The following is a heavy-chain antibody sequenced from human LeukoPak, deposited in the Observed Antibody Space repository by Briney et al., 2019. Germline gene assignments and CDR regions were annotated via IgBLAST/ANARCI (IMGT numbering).Heavy chain of an antibody. V-gene: IGHV1-58*01. D-gene: IGHD3-10*01. CDR1: GFTFTSSA. CDR3: AADRLLWFGELPIHGTDV. CDR2: IVVGSGNT. J-gene: IGHJ6*04. Sequence: ASVKVSCKASGFTFTSSAVQWVRQARGQRPEWIGWIVVGSGNTNYAQKFQERVTITRDMSTSTAYMELSSLRSEDTAVYYCAADRLLWFGELPIHGTDVWGKGTTVTVSS.